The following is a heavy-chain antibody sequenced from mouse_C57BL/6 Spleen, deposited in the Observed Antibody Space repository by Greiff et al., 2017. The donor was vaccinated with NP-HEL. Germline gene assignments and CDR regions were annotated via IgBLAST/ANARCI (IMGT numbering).Heavy chain of an antibody. J-gene: IGHJ4*01. V-gene: IGHV1-52*01. D-gene: IGHD3-2*02. Sequence: QVQLQQPGAELVRPGSSVKLSCKASGYTFTSYWMHWVKQRPIQGLEWIGNIDPSDSETHYNQKFKDKATLTVDKSSSTAYMQLSSLTSEDSAVYSCARLFTAQASMDYWGQGTSVTVSS. CDR1: GYTFTSYW. CDR3: ARLFTAQASMDY. CDR2: IDPSDSET.